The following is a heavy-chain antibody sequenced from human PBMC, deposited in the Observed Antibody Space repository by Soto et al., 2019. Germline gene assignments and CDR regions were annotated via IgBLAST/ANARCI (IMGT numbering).Heavy chain of an antibody. V-gene: IGHV6-1*01. D-gene: IGHD2-8*01. CDR3: VRLIGNRWLDS. CDR2: TYYRSKWYN. J-gene: IGHJ5*01. Sequence: PSQTLSLTFDISGDSVSTNSATWNWIRQSQSRGLEWLGRTYYRSKWYNDYAVSVKSRITISPDTSNNQLSLQLNSVTPADTAVYYCVRLIGNRWLDSSGQGTRVTVSS. CDR1: GDSVSTNSAT.